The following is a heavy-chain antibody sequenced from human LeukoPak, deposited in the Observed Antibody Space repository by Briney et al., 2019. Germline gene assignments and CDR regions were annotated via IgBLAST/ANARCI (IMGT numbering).Heavy chain of an antibody. CDR3: ARDVELLFKD. V-gene: IGHV3-66*01. CDR1: GFTVSSNY. Sequence: GGSLRLSCAASGFTVSSNYMSWVRQAPGKGLEWVSVVYSGGSTYYADSVKGRFTISRDNSKNTLYLQMNSLRAEDTAVYYCARDVELLFKDWGQGTLVTVSS. J-gene: IGHJ4*02. D-gene: IGHD2-21*02. CDR2: VYSGGST.